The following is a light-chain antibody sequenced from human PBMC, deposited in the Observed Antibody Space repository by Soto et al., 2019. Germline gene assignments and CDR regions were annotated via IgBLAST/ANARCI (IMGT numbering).Light chain of an antibody. CDR2: DAT. J-gene: IGKJ1*01. CDR1: QSISSS. V-gene: IGKV1-5*01. CDR3: QQYNAYGWT. Sequence: DMQMTQSPSTLSASVGDRVTLTCRASQSISSSLAWYQPKPGKAPTLLISDATSLQSGVTSSFSGSGSGTDFTLTVSSLQPDDYATYYCQQYNAYGWTFGQGTKVDI.